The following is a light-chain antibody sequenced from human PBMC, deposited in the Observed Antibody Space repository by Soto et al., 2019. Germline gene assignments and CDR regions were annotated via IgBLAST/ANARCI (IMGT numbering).Light chain of an antibody. Sequence: EIVRTQSPATLSVSPGERATLSCRASQSVSSNLAWYQQKPGQAPRLLIYGASTRATVIPARFSGSGSGTEFTLTISSLQSEDFAVYYCQQYNNWPPWTFGQGTKVEIK. CDR1: QSVSSN. CDR3: QQYNNWPPWT. J-gene: IGKJ1*01. V-gene: IGKV3-15*01. CDR2: GAS.